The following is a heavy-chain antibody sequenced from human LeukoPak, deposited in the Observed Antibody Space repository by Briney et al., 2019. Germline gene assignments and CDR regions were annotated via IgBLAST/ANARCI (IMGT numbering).Heavy chain of an antibody. V-gene: IGHV3-30*18. J-gene: IGHJ4*02. CDR3: AKAPGMTTVTNFDY. CDR2: ISYDGSDK. D-gene: IGHD4-17*01. CDR1: GFTFSSNG. Sequence: PGKSLRLSCAASGFTFSSNGMHWDRQAPGKGLEWVAFISYDGSDKYYADSVKGRFTISRDNSKNTLYLQMYSLRVEDTAVYYCAKAPGMTTVTNFDYWGQGTLVTVSS.